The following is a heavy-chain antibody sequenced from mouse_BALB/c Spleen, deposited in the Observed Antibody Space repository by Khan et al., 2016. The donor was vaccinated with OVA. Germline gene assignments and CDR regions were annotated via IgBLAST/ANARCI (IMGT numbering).Heavy chain of an antibody. V-gene: IGHV2-6-7*01. CDR3: ARYGNDPYGVGC. Sequence: QVQLKESGPGLVAPSQSLSITCTVSGFSLTDYGVNWVRQPPGKGLEWLGLIWGDGTTDYNSVLKSRLSISKDNSQGQVFLKMSSLHPDDTARYYCARYGNDPYGVGCWGQGASGIVS. CDR1: GFSLTDYG. J-gene: IGHJ4*01. D-gene: IGHD2-2*01. CDR2: IWGDGTT.